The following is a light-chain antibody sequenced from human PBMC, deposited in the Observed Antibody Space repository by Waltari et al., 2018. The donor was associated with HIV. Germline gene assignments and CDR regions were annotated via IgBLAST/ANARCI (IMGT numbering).Light chain of an antibody. Sequence: EEVMTQSPVTLSVSPGERATLSCRASQTVGMNVAWYQQGPGRAPRLLIYGASTRATGVPVRFSASGSGTEFTLTINSLQSADFAVYFCQQYNDWPLAFGGGTTV. CDR3: QQYNDWPLA. V-gene: IGKV3-15*01. CDR2: GAS. J-gene: IGKJ4*01. CDR1: QTVGMN.